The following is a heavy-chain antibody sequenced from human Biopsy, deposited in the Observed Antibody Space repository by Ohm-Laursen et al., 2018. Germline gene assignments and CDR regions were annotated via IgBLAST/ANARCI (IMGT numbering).Heavy chain of an antibody. J-gene: IGHJ1*01. V-gene: IGHV1-2*02. CDR3: AKGQDLRGGAEYFQH. CDR1: GYTFTGQY. CDR2: INPHSGTT. D-gene: IGHD2-15*01. Sequence: ASVKVSCKASGYTFTGQYLHWVRQVPGQGLEWMGWINPHSGTTKFAQDFQGRVTMTRNTSITTAYMELRRLRSDDTAVYYCAKGQDLRGGAEYFQHWGQGALVTVSS.